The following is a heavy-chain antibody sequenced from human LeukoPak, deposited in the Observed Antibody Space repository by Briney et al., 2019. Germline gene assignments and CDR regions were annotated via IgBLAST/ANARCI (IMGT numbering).Heavy chain of an antibody. V-gene: IGHV3-48*03. D-gene: IGHD1-26*01. Sequence: PGGSLRLSCAASGFTLSSYEMNWVRQAPGKGLEWVSYISSSGSTIYYADSVKGRFTISRDNAKNSLYLQMNSLRAEDTAVYYCARDKEEWELLPDAFDIWGQGTMVTVSS. J-gene: IGHJ3*02. CDR3: ARDKEEWELLPDAFDI. CDR1: GFTLSSYE. CDR2: ISSSGSTI.